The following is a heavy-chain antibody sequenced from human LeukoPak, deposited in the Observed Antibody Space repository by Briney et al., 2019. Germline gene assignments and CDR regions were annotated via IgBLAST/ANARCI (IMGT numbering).Heavy chain of an antibody. Sequence: ASVKVSCKASGYTFTIYGISWVRQAPGQGLEWMGWISAYNGNTNYAQKLQGRVTMTTDTSTSTAYMELRSLRSDDTAVYYCARDPSYYDILTGYSRPNPFDYWGQGTLVTVSS. CDR3: ARDPSYYDILTGYSRPNPFDY. J-gene: IGHJ4*02. V-gene: IGHV1-18*01. CDR2: ISAYNGNT. D-gene: IGHD3-9*01. CDR1: GYTFTIYG.